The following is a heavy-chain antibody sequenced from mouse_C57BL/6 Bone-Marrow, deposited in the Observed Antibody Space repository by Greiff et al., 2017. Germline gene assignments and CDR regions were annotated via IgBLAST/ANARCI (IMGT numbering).Heavy chain of an antibody. J-gene: IGHJ3*01. Sequence: VQLQQSGAELARPGASVKLSCKASGYTFTSYGISWVKQRTGQGLEWIGEIYPRSGNTYYNEKFKGKATLTADKSSSTAYMELRSLTSEDSAVYFCASSDGYRFAYWGQGTLVTVSA. CDR2: IYPRSGNT. D-gene: IGHD2-3*01. V-gene: IGHV1-81*01. CDR3: ASSDGYRFAY. CDR1: GYTFTSYG.